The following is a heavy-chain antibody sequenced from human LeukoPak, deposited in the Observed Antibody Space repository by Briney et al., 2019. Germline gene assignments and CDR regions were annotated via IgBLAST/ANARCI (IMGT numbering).Heavy chain of an antibody. Sequence: GGSLRLSCAASGFTLSDYYMTWIRQAPGRGLEWGSYIRSSGADIFYADSVKGRFSISRDIANNSLYLQMDSLRAEDTAVYYCARALSGTYLDFWGQGTLVTVSS. CDR2: IRSSGADI. CDR3: ARALSGTYLDF. J-gene: IGHJ4*02. V-gene: IGHV3-11*01. CDR1: GFTLSDYY. D-gene: IGHD3-10*01.